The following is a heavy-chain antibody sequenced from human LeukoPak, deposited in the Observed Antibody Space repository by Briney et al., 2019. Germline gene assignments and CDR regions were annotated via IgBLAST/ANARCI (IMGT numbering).Heavy chain of an antibody. V-gene: IGHV3-21*01. CDR3: ARLVGYCSGGSCHYYFDY. Sequence: GGSLRLSCAASGFTFSSYSMNWVRQAPGKGLEWVSSISSSSSYIYYADSVKGRFTISRDNAKNSLYLQMNSLRAEDTAVYYCARLVGYCSGGSCHYYFDYWGQGTLVTVSS. D-gene: IGHD2-15*01. J-gene: IGHJ4*02. CDR2: ISSSSSYI. CDR1: GFTFSSYS.